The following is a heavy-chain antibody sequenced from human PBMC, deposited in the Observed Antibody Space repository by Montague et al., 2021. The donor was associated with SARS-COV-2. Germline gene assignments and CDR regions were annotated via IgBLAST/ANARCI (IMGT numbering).Heavy chain of an antibody. CDR3: AKDSYYDFWSGYSPGENWFDP. D-gene: IGHD3-3*01. CDR2: ISWNGGSI. Sequence: SLRLSCAASGFTFGDYAMHWVRQAPGKGLEWVSGISWNGGSIGYADSVKGRFTISRDNAKNSLYLQMNSLGAEDTALYYCAKDSYYDFWSGYSPGENWFDPWGQGTLVTVSS. V-gene: IGHV3-9*01. J-gene: IGHJ5*02. CDR1: GFTFGDYA.